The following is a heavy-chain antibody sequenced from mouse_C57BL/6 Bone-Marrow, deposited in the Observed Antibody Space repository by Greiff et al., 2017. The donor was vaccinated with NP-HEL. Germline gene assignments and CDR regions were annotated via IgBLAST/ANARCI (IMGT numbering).Heavy chain of an antibody. CDR2: INPSNGGT. Sequence: QVQLKQPGTELVKPGASVKLSCKASGYTFTSYWMHWVKQRPGQGLEWIGNINPSNGGTNYNEKFKSKATLTVDKSSSTAYMQLSSLTSEDSAVYYCARLFITTVVEEAWFAYWGQGTLVTVSA. J-gene: IGHJ3*01. V-gene: IGHV1-53*01. D-gene: IGHD1-1*01. CDR3: ARLFITTVVEEAWFAY. CDR1: GYTFTSYW.